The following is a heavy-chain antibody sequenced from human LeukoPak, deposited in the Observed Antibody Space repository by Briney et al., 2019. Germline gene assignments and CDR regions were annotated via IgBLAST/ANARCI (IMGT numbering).Heavy chain of an antibody. CDR3: AQGYRYGRFDY. Sequence: KTSETLSLTCTVSGGSISSSSYYWGWIRQPPGKGLEWIGSIYYSGSTYYNPSLKSRVTISVDTSKNQFSLNLSSVTAADTAVYYCAQGYRYGRFDYWGQGTLVTVSS. J-gene: IGHJ4*02. CDR2: IYYSGST. CDR1: GGSISSSSYY. V-gene: IGHV4-39*07. D-gene: IGHD5-18*01.